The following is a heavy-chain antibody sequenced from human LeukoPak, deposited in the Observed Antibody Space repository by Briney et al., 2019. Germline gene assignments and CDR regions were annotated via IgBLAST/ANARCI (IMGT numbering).Heavy chain of an antibody. Sequence: SETLSLTCTVSGGSISSGGYYWSWIRQHPGKGLEWIGYIYYSGSTYYNPSLKSRVTISVDTSKNQFSLKLSSVTAADSAVYYCARSDSSAYYFDYWGQGTLVTVSS. CDR1: GGSISSGGYY. CDR3: ARSDSSAYYFDY. D-gene: IGHD3-22*01. CDR2: IYYSGST. V-gene: IGHV4-31*03. J-gene: IGHJ4*02.